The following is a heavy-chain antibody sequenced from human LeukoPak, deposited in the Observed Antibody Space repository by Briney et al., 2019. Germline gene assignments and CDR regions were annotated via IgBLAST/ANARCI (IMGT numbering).Heavy chain of an antibody. D-gene: IGHD4-17*01. CDR1: GYTFSAFY. CDR3: AREGTVTTGVAYFDY. J-gene: IGHJ4*02. CDR2: INPDSGGS. Sequence: ASVKVSCKTSGYTFSAFYMHWVRQAPGQGPEWMGWINPDSGGSEYGQKFQGRVTFTSDTSSTTIYMEVRSLKSDDTAVYYCAREGTVTTGVAYFDYWGQGTLVTVSS. V-gene: IGHV1-2*02.